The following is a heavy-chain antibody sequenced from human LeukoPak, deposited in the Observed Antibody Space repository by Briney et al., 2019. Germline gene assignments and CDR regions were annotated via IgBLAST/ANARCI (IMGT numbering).Heavy chain of an antibody. J-gene: IGHJ4*02. CDR3: ARRVPAATFDY. D-gene: IGHD2-2*01. Sequence: SETLSLTCAVYGGSFSGYYWSWIRQHPGKGLEWIGYIYYSGSTYYNPSLKSRVTISVDTSKNQFSLKLSSVTAADTAVYYCARRVPAATFDYWGQGTLVTVSS. CDR1: GGSFSGYY. CDR2: IYYSGST. V-gene: IGHV4-31*11.